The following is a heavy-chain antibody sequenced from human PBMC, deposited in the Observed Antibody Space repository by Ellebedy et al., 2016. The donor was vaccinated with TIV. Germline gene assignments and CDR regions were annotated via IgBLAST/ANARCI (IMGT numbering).Heavy chain of an antibody. D-gene: IGHD2-21*02. Sequence: SETLSLTCAVYGGSFSGFSWSWIRQPPGKGLEWIGEINHRESTNYNPSLKSRVTISVDTSKNQFSLRLTSVTAADTAVYYCARCDFHDVDLGHWYFDLWGRGTLVTVSP. CDR2: INHREST. CDR3: ARCDFHDVDLGHWYFDL. J-gene: IGHJ2*01. V-gene: IGHV4-34*01. CDR1: GGSFSGFS.